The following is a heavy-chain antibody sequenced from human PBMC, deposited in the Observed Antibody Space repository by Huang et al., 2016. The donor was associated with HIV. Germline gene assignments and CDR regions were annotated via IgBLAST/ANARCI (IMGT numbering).Heavy chain of an antibody. CDR2: IRYDGNND. V-gene: IGHV3-30*02. CDR1: GFTFGSFG. CDR3: AKDLTYTSGRHFDY. J-gene: IGHJ4*02. Sequence: QVQLVESGGGVVQPGGSLRLSCTASGFTFGSFGMHWVRQAPGKGLEWVAFIRYDGNNDYDADSGRGRFTISRDNSKDTLYLQMNRLRPDDSAVYYCAKDLTYTSGRHFDYWGRGTLVTVSS. D-gene: IGHD5-18*01.